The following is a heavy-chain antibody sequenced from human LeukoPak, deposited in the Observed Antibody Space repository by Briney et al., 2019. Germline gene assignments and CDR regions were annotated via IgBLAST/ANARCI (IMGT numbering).Heavy chain of an antibody. J-gene: IGHJ4*02. V-gene: IGHV1-69*06. D-gene: IGHD5-24*01. CDR2: IIPISGTA. CDR3: ARDSVGWLQFDY. Sequence: VASVKVSCKASGGTFSSYAISWVRQAPGQGLEWMGGIIPISGTANYAQKFQGRVTITADKSTSTAYMELSSLRSEDTAVYYCARDSVGWLQFDYWGQGTLVTVSS. CDR1: GGTFSSYA.